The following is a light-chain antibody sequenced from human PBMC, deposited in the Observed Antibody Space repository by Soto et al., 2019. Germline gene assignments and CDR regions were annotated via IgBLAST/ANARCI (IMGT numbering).Light chain of an antibody. CDR3: QQYGSSLLT. V-gene: IGKV3-20*01. Sequence: EIVLTQSPGTLSLSPGESATLSCRASQSVTSDNLAWYQQKPDQAPRLLIYGASHRATGIPGRFSGSGSGTEFTLTIGRLEPEDFAVYYCQQYGSSLLTFGRGTKVEIK. CDR2: GAS. J-gene: IGKJ4*01. CDR1: QSVTSDN.